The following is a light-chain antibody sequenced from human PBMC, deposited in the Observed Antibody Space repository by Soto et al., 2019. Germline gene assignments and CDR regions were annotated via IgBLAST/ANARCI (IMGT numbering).Light chain of an antibody. CDR2: DDS. J-gene: IGLJ1*01. Sequence: SYDLTQPPSVSVAPGQTARIPCGGTNIGSKSVHWYQQRPGHAPVMVVYDDSDRPSGIPERFSGSNSGDTDTLSISRVEAGDEWDYYCQLWDRASENYVCGTSRKVTVL. V-gene: IGLV3-21*02. CDR1: NIGSKS. CDR3: QLWDRASENYV.